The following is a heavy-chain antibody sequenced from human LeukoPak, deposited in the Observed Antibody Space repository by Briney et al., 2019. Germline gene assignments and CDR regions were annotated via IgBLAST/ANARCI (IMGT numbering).Heavy chain of an antibody. D-gene: IGHD2-15*01. J-gene: IGHJ3*02. CDR3: ARLPVVVVAAPKKNAFDI. Sequence: SETLSLTCTISGGSISNYYWSWIRQPPGKGLEWIGYIYYSGSTNYNPSLKSRVTISVDTSKNQFSLKLSSMTAADAAVYYCARLPVVVVAAPKKNAFDIWGQGTMVTVSS. CDR1: GGSISNYY. V-gene: IGHV4-59*01. CDR2: IYYSGST.